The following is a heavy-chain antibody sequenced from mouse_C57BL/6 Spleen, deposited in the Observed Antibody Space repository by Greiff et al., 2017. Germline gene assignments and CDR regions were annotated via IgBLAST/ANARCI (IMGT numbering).Heavy chain of an antibody. Sequence: QVQLQQSGAELVRPGASVTLSCKASGYTFTDYEMHWVKQTPVHGLEWIGAIDPETGGTAYNQKFKGKAILTADKSSSTAYLELRSLTSEDSAVYYCTSGALDSSGRFAYWGQGTLVTVSA. CDR1: GYTFTDYE. CDR3: TSGALDSSGRFAY. J-gene: IGHJ3*01. V-gene: IGHV1-15*01. D-gene: IGHD3-2*02. CDR2: IDPETGGT.